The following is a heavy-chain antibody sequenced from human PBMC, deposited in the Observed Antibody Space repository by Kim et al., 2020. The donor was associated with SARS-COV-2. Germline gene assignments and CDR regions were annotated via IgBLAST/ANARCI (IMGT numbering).Heavy chain of an antibody. V-gene: IGHV4-39*01. D-gene: IGHD3-10*01. CDR2: IHYGGTT. Sequence: SETLSLTCTVSGGSASSSSHYWGWIRQPPGKGLEWVGSIHYGGTTYYNPSLKSRVTITVDTSNNEFFLKLRSVTATDTAVYYCARHYSAGSGTYFDSYFYYGMDVWGQGTTVTVSS. CDR1: GGSASSSSHY. J-gene: IGHJ6*02. CDR3: ARHYSAGSGTYFDSYFYYGMDV.